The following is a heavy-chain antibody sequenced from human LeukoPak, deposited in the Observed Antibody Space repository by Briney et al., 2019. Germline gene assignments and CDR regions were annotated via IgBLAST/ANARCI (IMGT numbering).Heavy chain of an antibody. J-gene: IGHJ4*02. CDR1: GFTFSTFA. CDR2: IFPSGGEI. D-gene: IGHD2-15*01. CDR3: AKDRDYCSGGSCYYFDY. V-gene: IGHV3-23*01. Sequence: SGGSLRLSCVASGFTFSTFAMIWVRQPPGKGLEWVSSIFPSGGEIHYADSVKGRFTISRDNSKNTLYLQMNSLRAEDTAVYYCAKDRDYCSGGSCYYFDYWGQGTLVTVSS.